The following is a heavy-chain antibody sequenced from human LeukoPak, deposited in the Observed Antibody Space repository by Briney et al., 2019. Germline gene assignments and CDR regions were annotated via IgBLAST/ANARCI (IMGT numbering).Heavy chain of an antibody. J-gene: IGHJ4*02. Sequence: GGSLRLSCAASGFTFSSYAMHWVRQAPGKGLEWVAVISYDGSNKYYADSVKGRFTISRDNSKNTLYLQMNSLRAEDTAVYYCARVPDYGDHEGYFDYWGQGTLVTVSS. V-gene: IGHV3-30-3*01. D-gene: IGHD4-17*01. CDR1: GFTFSSYA. CDR2: ISYDGSNK. CDR3: ARVPDYGDHEGYFDY.